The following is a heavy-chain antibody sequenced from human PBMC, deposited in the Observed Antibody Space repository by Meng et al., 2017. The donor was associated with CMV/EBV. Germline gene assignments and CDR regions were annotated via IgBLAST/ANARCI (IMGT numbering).Heavy chain of an antibody. CDR1: GYTFTSYD. CDR2: MNPNSGNT. D-gene: IGHD3-3*01. J-gene: IGHJ5*02. V-gene: IGHV1-8*03. Sequence: ASVKVSCKASGYTFTSYDINWVRQATGQGLEWMGWMNPNSGNTGYAQKFQGRVTITRNTSISTAYMELSSLRSEDTAAYYCARGTKGYYDFWSGYRPGPWFDPWGQGTLVTVSS. CDR3: ARGTKGYYDFWSGYRPGPWFDP.